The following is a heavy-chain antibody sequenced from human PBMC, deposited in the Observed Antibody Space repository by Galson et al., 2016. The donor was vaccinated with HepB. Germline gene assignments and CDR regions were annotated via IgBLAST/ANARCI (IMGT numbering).Heavy chain of an antibody. V-gene: IGHV3-48*03. D-gene: IGHD1-26*01. CDR2: ISSSGTTI. Sequence: SLRLSRAASGFTFSRYERNCVRQAPRQGLEWVSYISSSGTTIYYADSVKGRFTNSRDNAEKSLSLHMNSLTGEDTAVYYCARTEFGIVGDTTAIVGYWGQGTLVTVSS. J-gene: IGHJ4*02. CDR1: GFTFSRYE. CDR3: ARTEFGIVGDTTAIVGY.